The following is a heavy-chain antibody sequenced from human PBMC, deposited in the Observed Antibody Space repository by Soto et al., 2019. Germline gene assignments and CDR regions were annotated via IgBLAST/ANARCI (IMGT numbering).Heavy chain of an antibody. Sequence: QVRLVQSGAEVKKPGSSVKLSCQASGGTFSNYAVRWVRQVPGQGLEWIGGFIPKYNTANYAEKFRGRLTITADVSLTTAYMELTSLTFEDTAIYYCARDGSGIVSSGSYYWFDPWCQGTLVTVSS. D-gene: IGHD3-22*01. CDR3: ARDGSGIVSSGSYYWFDP. J-gene: IGHJ5*02. CDR1: GGTFSNYA. V-gene: IGHV1-69*01. CDR2: FIPKYNTA.